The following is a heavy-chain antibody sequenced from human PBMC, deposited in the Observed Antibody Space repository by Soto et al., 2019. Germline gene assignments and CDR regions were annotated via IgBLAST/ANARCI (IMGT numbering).Heavy chain of an antibody. CDR3: AKGYYYGSGSYRAFDI. J-gene: IGHJ3*02. CDR1: GFTFSSYA. Sequence: GGSLRLSCAASGFTFSSYAMSWVRQAPGKGLEWVSAISGSGGSTYYADSVKGRFTISRDNSKNKLYLQMNSLRAEDTAVYYCAKGYYYGSGSYRAFDIWGQGTMVTVSS. CDR2: ISGSGGST. V-gene: IGHV3-23*01. D-gene: IGHD3-10*01.